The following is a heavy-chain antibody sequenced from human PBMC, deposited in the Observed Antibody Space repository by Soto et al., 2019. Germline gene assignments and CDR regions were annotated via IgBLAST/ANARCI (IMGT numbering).Heavy chain of an antibody. J-gene: IGHJ4*02. Sequence: ASVKVSCKASGYTFTSYAMHLARQAPGRRLEWMGWINAGNGNTKYSQKFQGRVTITRDTSASTAYMELSSLRSEDTAVYYCAADLFPLLEFDYWGQGTLVTVSS. V-gene: IGHV1-3*01. CDR3: AADLFPLLEFDY. D-gene: IGHD3-10*01. CDR2: INAGNGNT. CDR1: GYTFTSYA.